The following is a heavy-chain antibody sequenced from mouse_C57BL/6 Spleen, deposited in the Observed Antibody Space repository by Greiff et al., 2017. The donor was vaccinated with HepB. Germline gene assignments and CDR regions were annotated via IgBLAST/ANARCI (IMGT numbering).Heavy chain of an antibody. CDR1: GYTFTTYP. CDR2: FHPYNDDT. V-gene: IGHV1-47*01. Sequence: VQLQESGAELVKPGASVKMSCKASGYTFTTYPIEWMKQNHGKSLEWIGNFHPYNDDTKYNEKFKGKATLTVEKSSSTVYLELSRLTSDDSAVYYCARSHYYGSSYDAMDYWGQGTSVTVSS. J-gene: IGHJ4*01. D-gene: IGHD1-1*01. CDR3: ARSHYYGSSYDAMDY.